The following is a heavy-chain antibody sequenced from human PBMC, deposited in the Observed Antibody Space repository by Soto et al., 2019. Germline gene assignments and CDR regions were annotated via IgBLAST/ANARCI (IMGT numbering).Heavy chain of an antibody. J-gene: IGHJ6*02. Sequence: SETLSLTCAVSGGSISSSNWWSWVRQPPGKGLEWIGEIYHSGSTNYNPSLKSRVTISVDKSKNQFSLKLSSVTAADTAVYYCARVRGSYYYGMDVWGQGTTVTVSS. V-gene: IGHV4-4*02. CDR1: GGSISSSNW. CDR3: ARVRGSYYYGMDV. CDR2: IYHSGST. D-gene: IGHD1-26*01.